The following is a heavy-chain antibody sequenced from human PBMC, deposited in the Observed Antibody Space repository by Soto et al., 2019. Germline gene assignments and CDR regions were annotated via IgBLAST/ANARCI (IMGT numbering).Heavy chain of an antibody. Sequence: SSTXSLTCTFSVFSITIYYFIWIRHPVGRGLEWIGRIYTSGSTNYNPSLKSRVTMSVDRSKNQLSLRLSSATAADTAVYYCERTSSSWYYFEFWGQGTLVTVSS. D-gene: IGHD6-13*01. CDR3: ERTSSSWYYFEF. CDR1: VFSITIYY. V-gene: IGHV4-4*07. CDR2: IYTSGST. J-gene: IGHJ4*02.